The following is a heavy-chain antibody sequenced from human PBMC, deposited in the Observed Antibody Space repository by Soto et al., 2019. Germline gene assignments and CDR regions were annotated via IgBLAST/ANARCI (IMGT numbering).Heavy chain of an antibody. D-gene: IGHD3-10*01. J-gene: IGHJ3*02. CDR3: AKGPDPGAFDI. Sequence: EVQLLESGGGLVQPGGSLRLSCAASGFTFSSYAMSWVRQAPGKGLEWVSTFRGTGDGTYYADSVRGRFTVSRDNSKNTVYLQMKGLRGGDTAVYYGAKGPDPGAFDIWGQGTMVTVSS. V-gene: IGHV3-23*01. CDR2: FRGTGDGT. CDR1: GFTFSSYA.